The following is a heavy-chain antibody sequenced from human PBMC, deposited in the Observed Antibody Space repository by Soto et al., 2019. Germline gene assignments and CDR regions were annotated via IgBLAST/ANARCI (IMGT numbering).Heavy chain of an antibody. V-gene: IGHV1-18*01. D-gene: IGHD2-15*01. J-gene: IGHJ6*02. CDR2: ISTYNGDT. CDR3: ARQGSRPHCYYGLDV. Sequence: QVQLVQSGPEVRKPGASVKVSCEASGYTFTTSGISWVRQVPGQGLEWMGWISTYNGDTNSAQNFQGRDLQPANKTXXTADMKLMSLQSDDTAVYYCARQGSRPHCYYGLDVWGQGTTVTVS. CDR1: GYTFTTSG.